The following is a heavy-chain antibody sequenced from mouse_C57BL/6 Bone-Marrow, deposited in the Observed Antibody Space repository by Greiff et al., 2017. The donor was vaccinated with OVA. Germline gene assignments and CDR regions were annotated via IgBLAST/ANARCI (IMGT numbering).Heavy chain of an antibody. CDR2: IDPSDSYT. CDR3: ARRDYYGSSYLHWYFDV. CDR1: GYTFTSYW. D-gene: IGHD1-1*01. J-gene: IGHJ1*03. Sequence: QVQLQQPGAELVKPGASVKLSCKASGYTFTSYWMQWVKQRPGQGLAWIGEIDPSDSYTNYNQQFKGKATLTVDTSSSTAYMQLSSLTSEDSAVYYCARRDYYGSSYLHWYFDVWGTGTTVTVSS. V-gene: IGHV1-50*01.